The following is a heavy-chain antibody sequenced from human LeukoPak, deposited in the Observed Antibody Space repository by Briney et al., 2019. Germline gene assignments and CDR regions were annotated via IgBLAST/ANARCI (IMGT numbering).Heavy chain of an antibody. CDR1: GYTFTGYY. D-gene: IGHD6-13*01. CDR2: INPNSGGT. V-gene: IGHV1-2*02. J-gene: IGHJ6*03. CDR3: ARDPGYSSSWPPNYYMDV. Sequence: ASVKVSCKASGYTFTGYYMHWVRQAPGQGLEWMGWINPNSGGTNYAQKFQGRVTMTRDTSISTAYMELSRLRSDDTAVYYCARDPGYSSSWPPNYYMDVWGKGTTVTVSS.